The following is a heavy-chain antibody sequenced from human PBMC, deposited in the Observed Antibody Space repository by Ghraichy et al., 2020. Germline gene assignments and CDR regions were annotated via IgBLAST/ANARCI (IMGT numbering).Heavy chain of an antibody. J-gene: IGHJ6*03. CDR3: ASRYYSSTSCHYMDV. Sequence: GESLNISCAASGFNFSTYGMNWVRQAPGKGLEWISHISSRSDTFYAESVKGRFTISRDNAKDSLYLQMNSLRDEDTAVYYCASRYYSSTSCHYMDVWGKGTTVTVSS. D-gene: IGHD2-2*01. V-gene: IGHV3-48*02. CDR2: ISSRSDT. CDR1: GFNFSTYG.